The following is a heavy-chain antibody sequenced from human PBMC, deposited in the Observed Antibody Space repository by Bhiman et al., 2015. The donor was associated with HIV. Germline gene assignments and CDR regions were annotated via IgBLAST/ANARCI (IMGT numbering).Heavy chain of an antibody. J-gene: IGHJ6*02. D-gene: IGHD2-2*01. V-gene: IGHV3-9*01. Sequence: VQLVESGGGLVKPGRSLRLSCAASGFIFDDYAMHWVRQAPGKGPEWVAGISWNSAKIEYADSVEGRFTISRDNAKKSLYLQMNSLRAEDTAVYYCARDYNAIVVVPAALTKVNYYYYGMDVWGQGP. CDR1: GFIFDDYA. CDR2: ISWNSAKI. CDR3: ARDYNAIVVVPAALTKVNYYYYGMDV.